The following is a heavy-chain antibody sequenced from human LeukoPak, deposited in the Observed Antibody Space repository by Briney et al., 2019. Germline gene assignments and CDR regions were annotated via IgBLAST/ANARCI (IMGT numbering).Heavy chain of an antibody. D-gene: IGHD1-14*01. V-gene: IGHV3-21*01. Sequence: GGSLRLSCAASGFTFSSYSMNWVRQAPGKGLEWVSSISSSSSYIYYADSVKGRFTISRDNAKNSLYLQMNSLRAEDTAAYYCARPTGWPYYYYMDVWGKGTTVTVSS. CDR2: ISSSSSYI. CDR3: ARPTGWPYYYYMDV. J-gene: IGHJ6*03. CDR1: GFTFSSYS.